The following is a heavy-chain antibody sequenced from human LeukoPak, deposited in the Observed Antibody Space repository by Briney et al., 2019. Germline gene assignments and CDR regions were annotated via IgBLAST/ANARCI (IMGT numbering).Heavy chain of an antibody. J-gene: IGHJ4*02. D-gene: IGHD2-15*01. CDR2: IYYSGST. CDR3: ARTPKGDCSGGSCYDMYYFDY. Sequence: PSETLSLTCTVSGGSISSYYWSWIRQPPGKGLEWIGYIYYSGSTNYNPSLKSRVTISVDTSKNQFSLKLSSVTAADTAVYYCARTPKGDCSGGSCYDMYYFDYWGQGTLVTASS. CDR1: GGSISSYY. V-gene: IGHV4-59*01.